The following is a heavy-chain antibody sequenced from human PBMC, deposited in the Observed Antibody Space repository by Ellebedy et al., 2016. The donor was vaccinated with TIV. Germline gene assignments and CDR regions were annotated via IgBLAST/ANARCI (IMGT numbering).Heavy chain of an antibody. CDR3: ARWFDASDNDAFDI. D-gene: IGHD2-2*01. Sequence: MPSETLSLTCTVSGGSINNRYWSWIRQVAGTGLEWIGRIYSSGTTTYNPSLNSRVTMSVDTSKNQFSLRLTSVTAADTAIYYCARWFDASDNDAFDIWGQGRVVIVSS. V-gene: IGHV4-4*07. CDR1: GGSINNRY. CDR2: IYSSGTT. J-gene: IGHJ3*02.